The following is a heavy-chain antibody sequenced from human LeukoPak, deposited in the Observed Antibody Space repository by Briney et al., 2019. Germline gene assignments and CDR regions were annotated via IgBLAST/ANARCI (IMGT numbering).Heavy chain of an antibody. V-gene: IGHV4-31*03. CDR3: AREGNYGVYDPGRGGGVEFDP. J-gene: IGHJ5*02. CDR1: GGSISSGGYY. CDR2: IYYSGST. Sequence: SETLSLTCTVSGGSISSGGYYWSWIRQHPGKGLEWIGYIYYSGSTYYNPSLKSRVTISVDTSKNQFSLKLSSVTAADTAVYYCAREGNYGVYDPGRGGGVEFDPWGQGTLVTVSS. D-gene: IGHD4-17*01.